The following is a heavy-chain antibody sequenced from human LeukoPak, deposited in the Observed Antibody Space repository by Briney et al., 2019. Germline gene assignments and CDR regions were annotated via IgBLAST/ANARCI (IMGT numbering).Heavy chain of an antibody. D-gene: IGHD3-16*01. V-gene: IGHV3-7*01. CDR3: ARAPAFGTVDY. J-gene: IGHJ4*02. Sequence: GSLRLSCAASGFTFSSHWMSWVRQAPGKGLEWVANIKPDGSEKYPVDSVKGRFTVTRDNARNTLYLQMSRLRDDDSAVYYCARAPAFGTVDYWGQGTLVTVSS. CDR1: GFTFSSHW. CDR2: IKPDGSEK.